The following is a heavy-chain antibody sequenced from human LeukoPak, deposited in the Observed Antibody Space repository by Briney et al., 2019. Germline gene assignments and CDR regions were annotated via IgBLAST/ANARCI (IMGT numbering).Heavy chain of an antibody. CDR1: GFTFSSYW. Sequence: GGSLRLSCAASGFTFSSYWMGWVRQAPGKGLGGVSRINSDGSSTSYAGSVKGRFTISRDNAKNTLYLQMNSLRAEDRAVCYCGRVRYSSSSGEYWGKGNRVTVSS. V-gene: IGHV3-74*01. J-gene: IGHJ4*02. CDR3: GRVRYSSSSGEY. CDR2: INSDGSST. D-gene: IGHD6-6*01.